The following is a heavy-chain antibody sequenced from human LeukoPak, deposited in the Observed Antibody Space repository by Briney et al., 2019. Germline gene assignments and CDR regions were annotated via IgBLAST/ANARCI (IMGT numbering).Heavy chain of an antibody. CDR3: AKFSAVGDTFDI. CDR1: GYSFTNFW. CDR2: IYPGDSDT. D-gene: IGHD4-23*01. V-gene: IGHV5-51*01. Sequence: GESQKISRKASGYSFTNFWIGWVRQMPGKGLEWMGIIYPGDSDTRYSPSFQGQVTISADKSIATAYLQWSSLKASDTAMYYCAKFSAVGDTFDIWGQGTMVTVSS. J-gene: IGHJ3*02.